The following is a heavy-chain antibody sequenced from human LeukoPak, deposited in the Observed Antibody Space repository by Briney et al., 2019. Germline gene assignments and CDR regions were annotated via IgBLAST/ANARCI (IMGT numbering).Heavy chain of an antibody. J-gene: IGHJ4*02. CDR1: GGSISSGGYY. Sequence: SETLSLTCTVSGGSISSGGYYWSWIRQPPGKGLEWIGEINHSGSTNYNPSLKSRVTISVDTSKNQFSLKLSSVTAADTAVYYCARGLGEGVTMIVVVYFDYWGQGTLVTVSS. D-gene: IGHD3-22*01. CDR3: ARGLGEGVTMIVVVYFDY. CDR2: INHSGST. V-gene: IGHV4-39*07.